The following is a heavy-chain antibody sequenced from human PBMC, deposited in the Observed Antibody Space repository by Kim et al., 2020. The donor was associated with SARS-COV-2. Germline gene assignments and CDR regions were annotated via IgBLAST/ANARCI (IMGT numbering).Heavy chain of an antibody. CDR3: AREGSWIRAFDY. D-gene: IGHD1-26*01. V-gene: IGHV4-61*01. CDR2: IYYSGST. CDR1: GGSVSSGSYY. J-gene: IGHJ4*02. Sequence: SETLSLTCTVSGGSVSSGSYYWSWIRQPPGKGLEWIGYIYYSGSTNYNPSLKSRVTISVDTSKNQFSLKLSSVTAADTAVYYCAREGSWIRAFDYWGQGTLVTVSS.